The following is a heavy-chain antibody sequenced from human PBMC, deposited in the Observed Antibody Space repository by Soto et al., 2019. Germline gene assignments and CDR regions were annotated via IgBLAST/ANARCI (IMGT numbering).Heavy chain of an antibody. V-gene: IGHV3-30*03. CDR2: ISDNGSDK. J-gene: IGHJ4*02. CDR3: ARDPFGQTYPVVYDY. D-gene: IGHD3-3*01. CDR1: GFTFSRYG. Sequence: QVQLVESGGGVVQPERSLRLSCAASGFTFSRYGMHWVRQTPGKGLEWVAVISDNGSDKYYGDSVKGRFTISRGNSKNTLDLQMNSLRAEDTAVYFCARDPFGQTYPVVYDYWGQGTLVTVSS.